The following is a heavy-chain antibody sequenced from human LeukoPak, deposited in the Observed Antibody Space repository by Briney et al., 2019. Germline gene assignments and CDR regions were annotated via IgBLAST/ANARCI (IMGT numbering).Heavy chain of an antibody. CDR2: TSSSGGNT. CDR1: GFTFSRSD. V-gene: IGHV3-23*01. D-gene: IGHD2-15*01. J-gene: IGHJ4*02. CDR3: AKSHCGRLSCSRVDY. Sequence: PGGSLRLSCAASGFTFSRSDMSWIRQTPGKGLEWVSATSSSGGNTFTADSVKGRFTISRDNSKNTVLLQMNSLRVEDTAVYYCAKSHCGRLSCSRVDYWGQGTLVTVSS.